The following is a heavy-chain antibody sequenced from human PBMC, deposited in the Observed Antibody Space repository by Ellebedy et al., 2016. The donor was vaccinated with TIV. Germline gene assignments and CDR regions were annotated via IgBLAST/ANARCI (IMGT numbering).Heavy chain of an antibody. CDR2: IYHSGST. J-gene: IGHJ6*02. V-gene: IGHV4-4*02. CDR3: TRGSGSFSNGMDV. Sequence: MPSETLSLTCAVSGGSISPSHWPSWVRQPPGKGLEWIGEIYHSGSTNYKPSLKSRVTISVDKSKNQFSLKLRSVNAADTAVYYCTRGSGSFSNGMDVWGQGTTVTVSS. D-gene: IGHD3-10*01. CDR1: GGSISPSHW.